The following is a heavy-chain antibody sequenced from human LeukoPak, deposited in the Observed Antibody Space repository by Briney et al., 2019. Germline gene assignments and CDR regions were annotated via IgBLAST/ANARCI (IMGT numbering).Heavy chain of an antibody. J-gene: IGHJ3*02. CDR1: GFTFSSYS. V-gene: IGHV3-48*04. Sequence: GGSLRLSCAASGFTFSSYSMNWVRQAPGKGLEWVSYISSSSSTIYYADSVKGRFTISRDNAKNSLYLQMNSLRAEDTAVYYCARDREMATIENAFDIWGQGTMVTVSS. D-gene: IGHD5-24*01. CDR3: ARDREMATIENAFDI. CDR2: ISSSSSTI.